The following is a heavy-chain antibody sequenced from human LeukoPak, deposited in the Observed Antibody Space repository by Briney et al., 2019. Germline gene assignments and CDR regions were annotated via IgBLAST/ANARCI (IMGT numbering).Heavy chain of an antibody. CDR3: ARSALGYCSGGSCGKSIGY. Sequence: ASVKVSCKASGYTFTGYYMHWVRQAPGQGLEWMGWINPNSGGTNYAQKLQGRVTMTRDTSISTAYMELSRLRSDDTAVYYCARSALGYCSGGSCGKSIGYWGQGTLVTVSS. CDR2: INPNSGGT. V-gene: IGHV1-2*02. D-gene: IGHD2-15*01. J-gene: IGHJ4*02. CDR1: GYTFTGYY.